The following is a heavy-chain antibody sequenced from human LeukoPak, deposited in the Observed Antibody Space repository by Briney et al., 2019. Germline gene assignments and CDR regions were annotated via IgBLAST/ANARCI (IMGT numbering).Heavy chain of an antibody. D-gene: IGHD1-26*01. CDR1: GFTFSTYS. J-gene: IGHJ4*02. CDR3: AAKGNGYTGIYVFAH. V-gene: IGHV3-66*01. CDR2: LYASGTT. Sequence: TGGSLRLSCAASGFTFSTYSMNWVRQAPGKGLEWVSVLYASGTTKYADSVKGRFTISRDTSDNTLNLQMNGLGAEDSAVYYCAAKGNGYTGIYVFAHWGQGTLVTVSA.